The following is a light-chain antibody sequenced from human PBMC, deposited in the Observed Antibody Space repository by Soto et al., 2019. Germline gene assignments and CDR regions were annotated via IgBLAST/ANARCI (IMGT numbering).Light chain of an antibody. CDR3: EQHNNWPPWT. Sequence: EIVMTQSPATLSVSPGERATLSCRASQSVTTNLAWYQQKPGQAPRLLMYGASTRATGIPDRFSAGGSGTEFTLTISGLQSEDVAVYYCEQHNNWPPWTFGQGTKVEIK. CDR2: GAS. CDR1: QSVTTN. V-gene: IGKV3-15*01. J-gene: IGKJ1*01.